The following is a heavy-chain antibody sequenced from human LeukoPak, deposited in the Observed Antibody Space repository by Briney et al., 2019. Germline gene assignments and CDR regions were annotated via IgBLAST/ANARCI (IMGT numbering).Heavy chain of an antibody. Sequence: GSLRLSCAASGFTFSTYSMNWVRQPPGKGLEWIGEVSHSGNINYNPSLKSRVIISVDKSKNQISLKMSTVSAADTAVYYCARDNYYYDSSGYKVPFDYWGQGLLVTVSS. J-gene: IGHJ4*02. D-gene: IGHD3-22*01. CDR3: ARDNYYYDSSGYKVPFDY. CDR2: VSHSGNI. V-gene: IGHV4-4*02. CDR1: GFTFSTYSM.